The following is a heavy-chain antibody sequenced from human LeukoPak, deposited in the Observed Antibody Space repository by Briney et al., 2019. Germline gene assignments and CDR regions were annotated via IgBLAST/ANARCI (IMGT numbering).Heavy chain of an antibody. D-gene: IGHD2-2*01. V-gene: IGHV4-39*07. J-gene: IGHJ6*02. CDR1: GGSISSSSYD. CDR3: ARGARYQLPEVYYYYGMDV. CDR2: SCYSGST. Sequence: SETLSLTCTVSGGSISSSSYDWGWLRQPPGKGLEWTGSSCYSGSTYYNPSPKSRVTISVDTSKNQFSLQLSSVTAADTAVYYSARGARYQLPEVYYYYGMDVWGQGTTVTVSS.